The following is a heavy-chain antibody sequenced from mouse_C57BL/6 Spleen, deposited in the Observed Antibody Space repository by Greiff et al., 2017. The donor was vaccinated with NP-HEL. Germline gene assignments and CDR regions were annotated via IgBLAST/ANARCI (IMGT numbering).Heavy chain of an antibody. J-gene: IGHJ4*01. CDR2: INPNNGGT. V-gene: IGHV1-26*01. Sequence: VQLQQSGPELVKPGASVKISCKASGYTFTDYYMNWVKQSHGKSLEWIGDINPNNGGTSYNQKFKGKATLTVDKSSSTAYMELRSLTSEDSAVYYCAREGYGYGGGYYAMVYWGQGTSVTVSS. CDR1: GYTFTDYY. CDR3: AREGYGYGGGYYAMVY. D-gene: IGHD2-2*01.